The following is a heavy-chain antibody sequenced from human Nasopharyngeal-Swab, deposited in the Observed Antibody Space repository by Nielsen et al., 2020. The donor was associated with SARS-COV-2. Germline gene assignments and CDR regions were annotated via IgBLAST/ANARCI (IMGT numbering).Heavy chain of an antibody. J-gene: IGHJ4*02. CDR3: ARGGGWYVGAPYYFDY. CDR2: INTNTGNP. CDR1: GYTFTSYA. Sequence: ASVKVSCKASGYTFTSYAMNWVRQAPGQGLEWMGWINTNTGNPTYAQGFTGRFGFSLDTSVSTAYLQISSLKAEDTAVYYCARGGGWYVGAPYYFDYWGQGTLVTVSS. D-gene: IGHD6-19*01. V-gene: IGHV7-4-1*02.